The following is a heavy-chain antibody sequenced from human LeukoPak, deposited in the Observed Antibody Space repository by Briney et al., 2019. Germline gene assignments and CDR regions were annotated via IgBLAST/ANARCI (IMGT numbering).Heavy chain of an antibody. V-gene: IGHV4-30-4*08. Sequence: PSETLSLTCTVSGGSISSGDYYWSWIRQPPGKGLEWIGYIYYSGSTYYNPSLKSRVTMSVDTSKNQFSLKLSSVTAADTAVYYCARDIVVVPAARHYYYYYMDVWGKGTTVTVSS. D-gene: IGHD2-2*01. CDR3: ARDIVVVPAARHYYYYYMDV. J-gene: IGHJ6*03. CDR2: IYYSGST. CDR1: GGSISSGDYY.